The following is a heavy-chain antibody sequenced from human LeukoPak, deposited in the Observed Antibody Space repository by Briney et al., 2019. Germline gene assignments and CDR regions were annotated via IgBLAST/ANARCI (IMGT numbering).Heavy chain of an antibody. D-gene: IGHD2-21*01. CDR2: IYYSGST. V-gene: IGHV4-39*07. CDR3: ATTEKNRYYINL. J-gene: IGHJ6*01. CDR1: GGSISSSSYY. Sequence: SETLSLTCTVSGGSISSSSYYWGWIRQPPGKGLEWIGSIYYSGSTYYNPSLKSRVTISVDTSKNQFSLKLSSATAADTAVYFCATTEKNRYYINLWGPGTTVIVSS.